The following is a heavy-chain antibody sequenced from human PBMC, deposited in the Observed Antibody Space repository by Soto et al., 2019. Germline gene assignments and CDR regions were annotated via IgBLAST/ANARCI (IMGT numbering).Heavy chain of an antibody. Sequence: SETLSLTCTVSGGSISGYYWAWIRQPPGKGLEWIGSITYSGNTYYNPSLQSRVTTSIDASKSQFSLKKNSVTAADTAVFYCARRPAAGGQNNKYFHHGGQGAQVTVSS. D-gene: IGHD6-25*01. V-gene: IGHV4-39*01. CDR2: ITYSGNT. CDR1: GGSISGYY. CDR3: ARRPAAGGQNNKYFHH. J-gene: IGHJ1*01.